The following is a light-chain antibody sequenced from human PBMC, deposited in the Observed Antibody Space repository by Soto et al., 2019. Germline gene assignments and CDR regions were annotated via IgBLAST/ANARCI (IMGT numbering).Light chain of an antibody. CDR2: KAS. CDR3: QQYITYQRT. Sequence: DIQMTQSPSTLSASVGDRVTITCRASQSISSWLAWYQQKPGKAPKLLIYKASNLESGVPSRFSGSGSGTEFTLTISSLQPDDFATYYCQQYITYQRTFGQGTEVEIK. J-gene: IGKJ1*01. CDR1: QSISSW. V-gene: IGKV1-5*03.